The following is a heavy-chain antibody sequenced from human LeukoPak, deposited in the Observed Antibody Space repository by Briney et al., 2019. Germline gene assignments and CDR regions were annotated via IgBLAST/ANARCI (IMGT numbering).Heavy chain of an antibody. V-gene: IGHV3-48*04. Sequence: PGGSLRLSCAASGFTFSSYSMNWVRQAPGKGLEWVSYISSSGSTIYYADSVKGRFTISRDNAKNSLYLQMNSLRAEDTAVYYCARAPQPDYGDYYYYYYMDVWGKGTTVTVSS. CDR2: ISSSGSTI. CDR3: ARAPQPDYGDYYYYYYMDV. D-gene: IGHD4-17*01. CDR1: GFTFSSYS. J-gene: IGHJ6*03.